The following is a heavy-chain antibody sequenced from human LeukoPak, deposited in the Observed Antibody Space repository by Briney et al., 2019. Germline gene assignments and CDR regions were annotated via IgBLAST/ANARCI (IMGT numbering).Heavy chain of an antibody. V-gene: IGHV1-18*01. CDR3: ARSGGNFWSGYLGV. Sequence: ASVKVSCKASGYTFTSYGMNWVRQAPGQGLEWMGWISAYNGNTNYAQKLKGRVSMTTDTSTSTADMELRRLRSDDTAVYYCARSGGNFWSGYLGVWGKGTTVTVS. J-gene: IGHJ6*03. CDR1: GYTFTSYG. D-gene: IGHD3-3*01. CDR2: ISAYNGNT.